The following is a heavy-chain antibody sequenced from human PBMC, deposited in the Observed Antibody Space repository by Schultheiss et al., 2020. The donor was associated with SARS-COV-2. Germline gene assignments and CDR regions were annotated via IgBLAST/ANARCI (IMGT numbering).Heavy chain of an antibody. CDR2: MNPNSGNT. CDR1: GYTFTGYY. J-gene: IGHJ4*02. D-gene: IGHD1-14*01. V-gene: IGHV1-8*02. CDR3: ARGGEPGPFDY. Sequence: ASVKVSCKASGYTFTGYYMHWVRQATGQGLEWMGWMNPNSGNTGYAQKFQGRVTMTTDTSTSTAYMELRSLRSDDTAVYYCARGGEPGPFDYWGQGTLVTVSS.